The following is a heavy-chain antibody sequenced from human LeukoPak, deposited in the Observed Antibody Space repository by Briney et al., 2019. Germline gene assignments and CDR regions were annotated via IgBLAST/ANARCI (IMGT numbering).Heavy chain of an antibody. CDR1: GFTFCTYA. CDR3: AKEVRVSSGWYSDY. D-gene: IGHD6-19*01. V-gene: IGHV3-23*01. Sequence: PGGSLRLSCAASGFTFCTYAMSWVRQAPGKGLEWVSEISGSGGDTYYADSVKGRITISRDNSKNTLYLQMNSLRAEDTAVYYCAKEVRVSSGWYSDYWGQGTLVTVSS. CDR2: ISGSGGDT. J-gene: IGHJ4*02.